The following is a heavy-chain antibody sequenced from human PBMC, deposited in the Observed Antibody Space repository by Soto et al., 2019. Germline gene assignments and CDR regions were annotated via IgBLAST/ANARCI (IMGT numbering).Heavy chain of an antibody. CDR2: ISYDGSNK. D-gene: IGHD3-22*01. Sequence: PGGSMGLSCAASGFPFRSYGMHWVRQAPGKGLEWVAVISYDGSNKYYADSVKGRFTISRDNSKNTLYLQMNSLRAEDTAVYYCAKDEYYYDSGGYYWPDVWGQGTTVTVSS. CDR1: GFPFRSYG. V-gene: IGHV3-30*18. CDR3: AKDEYYYDSGGYYWPDV. J-gene: IGHJ6*02.